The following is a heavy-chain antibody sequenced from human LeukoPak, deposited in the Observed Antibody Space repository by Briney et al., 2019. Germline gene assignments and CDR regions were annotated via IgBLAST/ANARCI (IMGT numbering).Heavy chain of an antibody. V-gene: IGHV3-53*01. CDR2: IHTSGDT. CDR3: IVFGDSNH. J-gene: IGHJ4*01. Sequence: GGSLRLSCAASGLTGSHNYVSWVRQAPGKGLEWVSAIHTSGDTCYADSVKGRFTISRDTSKNTLYLQINSLRVEDTAVYYRIVFGDSNHWGQGTLVTVSS. D-gene: IGHD4-17*01. CDR1: GLTGSHNY.